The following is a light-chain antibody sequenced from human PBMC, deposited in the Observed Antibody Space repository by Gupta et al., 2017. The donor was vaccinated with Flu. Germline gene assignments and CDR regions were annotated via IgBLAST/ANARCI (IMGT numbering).Light chain of an antibody. CDR2: GAS. CDR3: QQRTNWPIT. J-gene: IGKJ5*01. Sequence: EIVLTQSPATLSLSPGERATLSCRASQSVTSSLAWYQQRPGQAPRLLIYGASSRATGIPARFSGSGSGTDFTHTISSLEPEDFAVYYCQQRTNWPITFGQGTRVEIK. CDR1: QSVTSS. V-gene: IGKV3-11*01.